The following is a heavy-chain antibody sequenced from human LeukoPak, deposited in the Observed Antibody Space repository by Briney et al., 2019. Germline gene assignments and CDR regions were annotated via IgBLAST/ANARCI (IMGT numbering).Heavy chain of an antibody. Sequence: GGSLRLSCAASGFTFSSYAMSWVRQAPGKGLEWVSAISGSGGSTYYADSVKGRFTISRDNAKNSLYLQMNSLRAEDTAVYYCARAYGEIRWYYYYYMDVWGKGTTVTVSS. CDR2: ISGSGGST. V-gene: IGHV3-23*01. D-gene: IGHD4-17*01. CDR3: ARAYGEIRWYYYYYMDV. CDR1: GFTFSSYA. J-gene: IGHJ6*03.